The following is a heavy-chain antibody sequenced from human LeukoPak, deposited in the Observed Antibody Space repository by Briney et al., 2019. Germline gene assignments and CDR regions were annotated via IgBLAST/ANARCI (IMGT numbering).Heavy chain of an antibody. CDR3: ARVFWGQLHAFDF. V-gene: IGHV4-59*01. D-gene: IGHD3-16*01. CDR2: IYYSGRC. CDR1: GASISSYY. Sequence: PSETLSLSCTVSGASISSYYWSWIRQPPGKGLEWIGYIYYSGRCSHNPSLKRRVNITIDTSKNQFSLTLSSVTAAVTAVYYCARVFWGQLHAFDFWGQGTMVTVSS. J-gene: IGHJ3*01.